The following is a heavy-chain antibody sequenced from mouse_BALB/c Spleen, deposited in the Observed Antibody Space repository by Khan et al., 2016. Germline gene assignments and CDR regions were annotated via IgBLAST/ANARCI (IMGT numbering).Heavy chain of an antibody. CDR3: TTWVRRTGAWDY. CDR2: ISYSGNT. D-gene: IGHD2-2*01. J-gene: IGHJ4*01. CDR1: GYSITSDYA. Sequence: EVQLQESGPGLVKPSQSLSLTCTVTGYSITSDYAWNWIRQFPGNKLEWMGYISYSGNTSYNPSLKGRMYITRGTSKNQFFLQLSAVTTGDTATYYCTTWVRRTGAWDYWGQGTSVTVSS. V-gene: IGHV3-2*02.